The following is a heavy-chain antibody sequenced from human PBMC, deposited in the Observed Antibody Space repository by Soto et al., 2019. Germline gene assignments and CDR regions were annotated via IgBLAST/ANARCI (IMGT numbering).Heavy chain of an antibody. J-gene: IGHJ4*02. D-gene: IGHD3-10*01. CDR2: IYWDDDK. V-gene: IGHV2-5*02. Sequence: QITLKGSGPTLVKPTQTLTLTCTISGFSPSTTGVSVGWIRQPPGKALEWLALIYWDDDKRYSPSLKSRLTITKDTYKKQVVLTMTNMDPVDTATYYCAHRRYYYGSGDLFDYWGQGTLVTVSS. CDR1: GFSPSTTGVS. CDR3: AHRRYYYGSGDLFDY.